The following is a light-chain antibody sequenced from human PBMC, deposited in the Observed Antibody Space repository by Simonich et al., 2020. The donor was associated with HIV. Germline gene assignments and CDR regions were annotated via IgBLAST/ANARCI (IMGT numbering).Light chain of an antibody. J-gene: IGLJ2*01. Sequence: QSALTQPPSASGSPGQSVTISSTGTSSDAGGYNYVSWYQQHPGKAPKLMIYEVTKRPSGVPDRFSGSKSGNTASLTVSGLQAEDEADYYCSSYTSSSVVFGGGTKLTVL. CDR1: SSDAGGYNY. CDR2: EVT. V-gene: IGLV2-8*01. CDR3: SSYTSSSVV.